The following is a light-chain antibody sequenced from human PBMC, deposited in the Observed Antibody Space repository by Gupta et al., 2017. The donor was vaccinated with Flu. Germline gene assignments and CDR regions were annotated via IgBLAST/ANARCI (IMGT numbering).Light chain of an antibody. Sequence: DVGLTQSPFSLPVILGRPASISCRSSQSLVYSDGSNYLNWFQQRPGQAPRRLLYKVSNRDSGVPDRFSGSGSDTDFTLKISTVEAEDVGVYYCMHDAHWPRTFGPGTKVEI. V-gene: IGKV2-30*01. J-gene: IGKJ1*01. CDR1: QSLVYSDGSNY. CDR2: KVS. CDR3: MHDAHWPRT.